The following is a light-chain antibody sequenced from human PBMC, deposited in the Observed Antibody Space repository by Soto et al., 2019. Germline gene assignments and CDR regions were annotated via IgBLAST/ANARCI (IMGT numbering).Light chain of an antibody. CDR2: RNN. V-gene: IGLV1-47*01. J-gene: IGLJ1*01. CDR3: AAWDDSLSGQV. Sequence: QPALTQPPSASGTPGQRVTISCSGXSSNIGSNYVYWYQQLPGTAPKLLIYRNNQRPSGVPDRFSGSKSGTSASLAISGLRSEDEADYYCAAWDDSLSGQVFGTGTKVTVL. CDR1: SSNIGSNY.